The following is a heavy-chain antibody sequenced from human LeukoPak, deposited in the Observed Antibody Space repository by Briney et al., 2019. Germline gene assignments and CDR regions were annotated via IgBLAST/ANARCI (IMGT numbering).Heavy chain of an antibody. CDR3: AKDNGIAARGSLDY. CDR2: IRYDGSNK. V-gene: IGHV3-30*02. Sequence: GRPLGLSCAASGFTFSSYGMHWVRQAPGKGLEWVAFIRYDGSNKYYADSVKGRFTISRDNSKNTLYLQMNSLRAEDTAVYYCAKDNGIAARGSLDYWGQGTLVTVSS. D-gene: IGHD6-6*01. CDR1: GFTFSSYG. J-gene: IGHJ4*02.